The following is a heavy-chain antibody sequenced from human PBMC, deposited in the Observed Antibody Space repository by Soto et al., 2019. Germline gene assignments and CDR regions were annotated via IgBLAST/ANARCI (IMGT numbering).Heavy chain of an antibody. J-gene: IGHJ6*02. CDR1: GDSVSRYY. D-gene: IGHD3-10*01. CDR2: IYNSGST. V-gene: IGHV4-59*02. CDR3: ARAPTYSYGSGTPYYFYAMDV. Sequence: TCTVSGDSVSRYYWNWIRQPPGKGLEWIGYIYNSGSTNYNPSLKSRVTISVDTSKNQFSLTLTSVTAADTAVYYCARAPTYSYGSGTPYYFYAMDVWGQGTTVTVSS.